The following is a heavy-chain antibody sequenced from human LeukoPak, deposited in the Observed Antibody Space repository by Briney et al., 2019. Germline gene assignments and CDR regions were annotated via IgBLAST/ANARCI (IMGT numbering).Heavy chain of an antibody. CDR1: GFTFRNYW. J-gene: IGHJ4*02. CDR2: IYLDGIAK. D-gene: IGHD2-15*01. CDR3: ASVAGDCSGGRCYLLRFDN. Sequence: GGSLRLSCGASGFTFRNYWMSWVRQAPGKGLEWVANIYLDGIAKYYADSVKGRFTISRDNAKNSLYLQMSSLRAEDTAVYYCASVAGDCSGGRCYLLRFDNWGQGTLVTVSS. V-gene: IGHV3-7*01.